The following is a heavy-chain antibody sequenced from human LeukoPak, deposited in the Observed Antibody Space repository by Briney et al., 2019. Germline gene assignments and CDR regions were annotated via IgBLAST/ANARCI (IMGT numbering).Heavy chain of an antibody. D-gene: IGHD3-3*01. J-gene: IGHJ4*02. CDR2: IYTSGST. CDR3: AGGDITTPDY. V-gene: IGHV4-61*02. CDR1: GGSISSGSYC. Sequence: SETLSLTCTVSGGSISSGSYCWSWIRQPAGKGLEWIGRIYTSGSTNYNPSLKSRVTISVDTSKNQFSLKLSSVTAADTAVYYCAGGDITTPDYWGQGTLVTVSS.